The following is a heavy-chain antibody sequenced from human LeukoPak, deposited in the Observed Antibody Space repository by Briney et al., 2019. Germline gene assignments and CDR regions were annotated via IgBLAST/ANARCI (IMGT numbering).Heavy chain of an antibody. J-gene: IGHJ3*02. V-gene: IGHV3-15*01. CDR3: AKDIVIIPAASYAFDI. CDR2: IIRKTDGGTT. Sequence: GGSLRLSCAASGFTFSNAWMSWVRQAPGKGLEWVGRIIRKTDGGTTDYAAPVKGRFSISRDDSKNTLYLQMNSLKTEDTAVYYCAKDIVIIPAASYAFDIWGQGTMVIVSS. D-gene: IGHD2-2*01. CDR1: GFTFSNAW.